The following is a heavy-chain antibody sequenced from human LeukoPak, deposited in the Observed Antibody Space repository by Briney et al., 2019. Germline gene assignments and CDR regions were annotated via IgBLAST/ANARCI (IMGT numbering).Heavy chain of an antibody. V-gene: IGHV4-34*01. J-gene: IGHJ4*02. CDR2: INHSGST. Sequence: PSETLSLTCAVYGGSFSGYYWSWIRQPPGKGLEWIGEINHSGSTNYNPSLKSRVTISVDTSKSQFSLKLSSLTAADTAVYYCARHVRIAAAGSSTYDYWGPGTLVTVSS. D-gene: IGHD6-13*01. CDR3: ARHVRIAAAGSSTYDY. CDR1: GGSFSGYY.